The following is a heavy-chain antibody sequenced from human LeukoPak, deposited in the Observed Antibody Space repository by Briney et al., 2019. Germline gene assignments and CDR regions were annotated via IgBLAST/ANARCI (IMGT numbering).Heavy chain of an antibody. D-gene: IGHD6-19*01. Sequence: GGSLRLSCAASGFTFSNYWMTWVRQAPGKGLEWVANTNQDGSERYYVDSVKGRFTISRDNAKNSLYLQMNSLRAEDTAVYYCARENPSAVALDIGFDHWGQGTLVTVSS. V-gene: IGHV3-7*01. CDR2: TNQDGSER. J-gene: IGHJ4*02. CDR3: ARENPSAVALDIGFDH. CDR1: GFTFSNYW.